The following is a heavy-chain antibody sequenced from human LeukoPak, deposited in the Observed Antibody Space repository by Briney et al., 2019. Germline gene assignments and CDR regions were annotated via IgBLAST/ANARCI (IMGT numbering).Heavy chain of an antibody. Sequence: GGSLRLSCAASGFTFSSYAMSWVRQAPGKGLEWVSAISGSGGSTYYADSAKGRFTISRDNSKNTLYLQMNSLKAEDTAVYYCAKSYYDSSGYYHGDYWGQGTLVTVST. J-gene: IGHJ4*02. D-gene: IGHD3-22*01. V-gene: IGHV3-23*01. CDR2: ISGSGGST. CDR1: GFTFSSYA. CDR3: AKSYYDSSGYYHGDY.